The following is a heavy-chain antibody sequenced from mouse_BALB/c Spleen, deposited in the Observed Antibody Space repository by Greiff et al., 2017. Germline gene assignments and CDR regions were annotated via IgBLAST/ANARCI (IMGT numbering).Heavy chain of an antibody. CDR2: INPGSGGT. CDR1: GYAFTNYL. J-gene: IGHJ4*01. V-gene: IGHV1-54*01. Sequence: QVQLQQSGAELVRPGTSVKVSCKASGYAFTNYLIEWVKQRPGQGLEWIGVINPGSGGTNYTEKFKGKATLTADKSSSTAYMQLSSLTSDDSAVYFCARSTMHYAMDYWGQGTSVTVSS. D-gene: IGHD1-1*02. CDR3: ARSTMHYAMDY.